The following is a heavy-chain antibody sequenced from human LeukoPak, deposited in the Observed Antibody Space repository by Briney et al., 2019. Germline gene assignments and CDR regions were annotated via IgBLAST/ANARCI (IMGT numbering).Heavy chain of an antibody. CDR1: GGTFSSYA. Sequence: SVKVSCKASGGTFSSYAISWVRQAPGQGLEWMGGIIPIFSTANYAQKFQGRVTITADESTSTAYMELSSLRSEDTAVYYCARAEGRYYDSRGFDYWGQGTLVTVSS. V-gene: IGHV1-69*13. D-gene: IGHD3-22*01. J-gene: IGHJ4*02. CDR2: IIPIFSTA. CDR3: ARAEGRYYDSRGFDY.